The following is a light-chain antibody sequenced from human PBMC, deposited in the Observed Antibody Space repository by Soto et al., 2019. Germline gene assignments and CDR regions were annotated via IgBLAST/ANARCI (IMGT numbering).Light chain of an antibody. J-gene: IGKJ1*01. Sequence: DIQITQAPSSVSASEGDSFTLTCRASQSIFSSLNWYQQRPGKAPKLLIDAASTVQSGVPSRFSGSGSGTDFSLTISNLQSEDFATYYCQQYYSFPPAFGQGTKVDIK. CDR2: AAS. V-gene: IGKV1-12*01. CDR1: QSIFSS. CDR3: QQYYSFPPA.